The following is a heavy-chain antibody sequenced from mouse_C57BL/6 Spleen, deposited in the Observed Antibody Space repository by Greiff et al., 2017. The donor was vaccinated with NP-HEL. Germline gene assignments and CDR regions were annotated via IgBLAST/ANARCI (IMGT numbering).Heavy chain of an antibody. CDR2: ISSGSSTI. V-gene: IGHV5-17*01. D-gene: IGHD1-1*01. Sequence: EVKVVESGGGLVKPGGSLKLSCAASGFTFSDYGMHWVRQAPEKGLEWVAYISSGSSTIYYADTVKGRFTISRDNAKNTLFLQMTSLRSEDTAMYYCARRSYYGSSFDYWGQGTTLTVSS. J-gene: IGHJ2*01. CDR1: GFTFSDYG. CDR3: ARRSYYGSSFDY.